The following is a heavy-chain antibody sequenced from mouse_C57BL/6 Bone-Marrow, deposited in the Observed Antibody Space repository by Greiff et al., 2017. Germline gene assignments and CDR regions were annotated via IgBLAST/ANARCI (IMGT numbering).Heavy chain of an antibody. CDR1: GFTFSDYG. CDR2: ISSGSSTI. D-gene: IGHD1-2*01. Sequence: EVKLLESGGGLVKPGGSLKLSCAASGFTFSDYGMHWVRQAPEKGLEWVAYISSGSSTIYYADTVKGRFTISRDNAKNTLFLQMTSLRSEDTAMYYCARQNLITTVSMDYWGQGTTVTVSS. CDR3: ARQNLITTVSMDY. V-gene: IGHV5-17*01. J-gene: IGHJ4*01.